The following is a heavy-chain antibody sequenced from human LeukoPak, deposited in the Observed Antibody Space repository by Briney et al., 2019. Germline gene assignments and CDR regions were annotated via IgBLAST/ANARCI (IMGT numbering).Heavy chain of an antibody. CDR1: GFTFSTYT. V-gene: IGHV3-21*04. CDR3: TREQWLPDY. D-gene: IGHD5-24*01. CDR2: ISRSSSYI. Sequence: GGSLRLSCAASGFTFSTYTMNWVRQAPGKGLEWVSSISRSSSYIYYADSVRGRFTISRDNAKNSLYLQMNSLRAEDTAVYYCTREQWLPDYWGQGTLVTVSS. J-gene: IGHJ4*02.